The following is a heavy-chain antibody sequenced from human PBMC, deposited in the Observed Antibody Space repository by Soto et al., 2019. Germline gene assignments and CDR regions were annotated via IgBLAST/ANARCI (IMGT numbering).Heavy chain of an antibody. J-gene: IGHJ6*02. CDR2: ISYDGITK. V-gene: IGHV3-30*18. D-gene: IGHD3-3*01. CDR3: AKDMTRFLAWPHYFRGLDV. CDR1: GYSFSNYG. Sequence: AQLVXXGXGXXXXXXXLXXSCEASGYSFSNYGMHWVRQAPGKGLEWVAAISYDGITKYYSDSLKGRFTISKDNSKNTLYLEMNSLRPEDTAVYYCAKDMTRFLAWPHYFRGLDVWGQGTTVTVSS.